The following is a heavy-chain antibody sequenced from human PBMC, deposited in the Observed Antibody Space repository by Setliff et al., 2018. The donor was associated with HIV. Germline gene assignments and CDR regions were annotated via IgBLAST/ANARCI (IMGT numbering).Heavy chain of an antibody. V-gene: IGHV4-28*01. CDR1: GYSISSSYW. CDR3: ARLDCSSSSGFVDY. J-gene: IGHJ4*02. CDR2: IYKGGST. Sequence: SETLSLTCVVSGYSISSSYWWGWIRQPPGKGLEWIGWIGYIYKGGSTYYNPSLKSRVTMSEDTSKNQFSLKLRSVTAVDTAVYYCARLDCSSSSGFVDYWGQGTLVTVSS. D-gene: IGHD2-2*01.